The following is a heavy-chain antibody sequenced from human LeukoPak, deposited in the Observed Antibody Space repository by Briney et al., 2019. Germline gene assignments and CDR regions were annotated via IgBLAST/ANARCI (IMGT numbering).Heavy chain of an antibody. CDR3: AELGITMIGGV. D-gene: IGHD3-10*02. Sequence: GASVKVSCKASGVTFTSSAMQWVRQARGQRLEWIGWIVVGSGNTNYAQKFQERVTITRDMSTSTAYMELSSLRAEDTAVYYCAELGITMIGGVWGKGTTVTISS. CDR2: IVVGSGNT. CDR1: GVTFTSSA. J-gene: IGHJ6*04. V-gene: IGHV1-58*02.